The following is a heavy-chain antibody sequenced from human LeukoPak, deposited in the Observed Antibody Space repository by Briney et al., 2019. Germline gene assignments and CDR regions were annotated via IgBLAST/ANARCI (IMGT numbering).Heavy chain of an antibody. Sequence: QPGGSLRLSCAASGFTFTSYWMNWVRQAPGKGLEWVANIKQDGSEKYYVDSVKGRFTISRDNAKNSLYLQMNSLRAEDTAVYYCARGGRYYDSSVSFVLSWVDDEFYYWGQGTLVTVSS. CDR3: ARGGRYYDSSVSFVLSWVDDEFYY. D-gene: IGHD3-22*01. J-gene: IGHJ4*02. V-gene: IGHV3-7*04. CDR1: GFTFTSYW. CDR2: IKQDGSEK.